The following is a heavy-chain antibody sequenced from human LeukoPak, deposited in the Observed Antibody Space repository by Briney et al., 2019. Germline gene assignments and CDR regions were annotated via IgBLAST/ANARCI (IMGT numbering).Heavy chain of an antibody. V-gene: IGHV3-53*04. CDR2: IYAGGST. J-gene: IGHJ4*02. D-gene: IGHD3-9*01. CDR3: AKGSGYDTDFDY. CDR1: GFTVSSNY. Sequence: PGGSLRLSCAASGFTVSSNYMSWVRQAPGKGLEWVSLIYAGGSTYYADAVKGRFTISGHNSKNTLHLQMNSLRVEDTAVYYCAKGSGYDTDFDYWGQGTLVTVSS.